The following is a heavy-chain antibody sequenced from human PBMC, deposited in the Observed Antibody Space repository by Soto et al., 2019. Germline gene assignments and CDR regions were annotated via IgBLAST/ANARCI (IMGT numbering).Heavy chain of an antibody. CDR1: VDSVSSSSAS. Sequence: PTLSLTCDISVDSVSSSSASWKWSRQSPSRGLEWLGRTYYRSKWIHEYTVSMESRITINPDTSKNQFSLHIYSVTPEDTAVYYCAGVVWFRGMDVWGQGTPVTVSS. J-gene: IGHJ6*02. CDR3: AGVVWFRGMDV. CDR2: TYYRSKWIH. D-gene: IGHD3-16*01. V-gene: IGHV6-1*01.